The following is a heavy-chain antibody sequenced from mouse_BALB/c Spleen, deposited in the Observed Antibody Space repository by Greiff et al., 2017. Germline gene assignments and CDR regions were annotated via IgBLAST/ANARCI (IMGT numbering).Heavy chain of an antibody. V-gene: IGHV1S81*02. CDR3: AGFITTVVAPSGAY. Sequence: QVQLQQPGAELVKPGASVKLSCKASGYTFTSYWMHWVKQRPGQGLEWIGEINPSNGRTNYNEKFKSKATLTVDKSSSTAYMQLSSLTSEDSAVYYCAGFITTVVAPSGAYWGQGTLVTVSA. CDR1: GYTFTSYW. D-gene: IGHD1-1*01. J-gene: IGHJ3*01. CDR2: INPSNGRT.